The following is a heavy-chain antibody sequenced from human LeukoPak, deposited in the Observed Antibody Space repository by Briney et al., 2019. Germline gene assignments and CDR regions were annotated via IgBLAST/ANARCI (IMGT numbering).Heavy chain of an antibody. V-gene: IGHV4-34*01. J-gene: IGHJ4*02. CDR3: ASLYYYGSGSYWVDY. D-gene: IGHD3-10*01. Sequence: PSETLSLTCAVYGGSFSGYYWSWIRQPPGKGLEWIGEINHSGSTNYNPSLKSRVTISVDTSKNQFSLKLSSVTAADTAMYYCASLYYYGSGSYWVDYWGQGTLVTVSS. CDR1: GGSFSGYY. CDR2: INHSGST.